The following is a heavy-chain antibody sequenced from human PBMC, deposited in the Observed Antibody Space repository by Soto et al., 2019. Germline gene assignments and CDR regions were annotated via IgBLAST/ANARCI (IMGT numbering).Heavy chain of an antibody. CDR2: MTPNSGNT. V-gene: IGHV1-8*01. CDR3: ASGHPGVCSGGSCYSGWFGP. CDR1: GYTFTSYD. Sequence: QVQLVQSGAEAKKPGASVKVSCKASGYTFTSYDINWVRQATGRGLEYMGWMTPNSGNTGYVQKSQGGVTRTRTSSISTAYMELIRLRSEATAVYYCASGHPGVCSGGSCYSGWFGPWGEGSLVTVSS. D-gene: IGHD2-15*01. J-gene: IGHJ5*02.